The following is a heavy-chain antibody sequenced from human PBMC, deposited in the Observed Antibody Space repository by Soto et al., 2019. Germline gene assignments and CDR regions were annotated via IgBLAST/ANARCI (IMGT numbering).Heavy chain of an antibody. Sequence: ASVKVSCKTSGYTFSAYYVHWIRQAPGQGLEWMGWINPNSGGAQYAQRFQGRVSMTRDTSIHTIYLELSRLRSNDTAVYYCARAGRLRNSYGYDDYWGQGTLVTVSS. CDR2: INPNSGGA. CDR1: GYTFSAYY. J-gene: IGHJ4*02. CDR3: ARAGRLRNSYGYDDY. V-gene: IGHV1-2*02. D-gene: IGHD5-18*01.